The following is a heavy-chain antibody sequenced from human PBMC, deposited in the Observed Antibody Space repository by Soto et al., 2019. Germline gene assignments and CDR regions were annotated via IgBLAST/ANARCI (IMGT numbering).Heavy chain of an antibody. CDR1: GGSISSGGYS. Sequence: SETLSLTCAVSGGSISSGGYSWSWIRQPPGKGLEWIGYIYHSGSTYYNPSLKSRVTISVDRSKNQFSLKLSSVTAADMAVYYCASSYCSGGSCYCDYWGQGTLVTVSS. J-gene: IGHJ4*02. CDR2: IYHSGST. D-gene: IGHD2-15*01. CDR3: ASSYCSGGSCYCDY. V-gene: IGHV4-30-2*01.